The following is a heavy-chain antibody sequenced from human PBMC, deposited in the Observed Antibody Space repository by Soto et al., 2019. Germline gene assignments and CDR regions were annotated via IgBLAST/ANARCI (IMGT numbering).Heavy chain of an antibody. CDR2: IYWYEDK. V-gene: IGHV2-5*01. CDR1: GFSLSTHTVG. Sequence: QITLKESGPTLVKPTQTLTLTCTFSGFSLSTHTVGVAWIRQPPGKALEWLALIYWYEDKRYSPSLKSRLTITQDTSKNQVVLTMTNMDPVDTATYYGARIVPFDYRGYNFEFWGQGIMVTVSS. CDR3: ARIVPFDYRGYNFEF. J-gene: IGHJ4*02. D-gene: IGHD4-4*01.